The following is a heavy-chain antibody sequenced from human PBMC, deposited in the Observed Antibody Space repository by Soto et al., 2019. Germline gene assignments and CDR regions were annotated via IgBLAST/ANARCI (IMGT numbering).Heavy chain of an antibody. CDR3: VRSVPAATWAYNGMDV. V-gene: IGHV4-4*02. D-gene: IGHD2-2*01. CDR2: IYHSGTF. CDR1: GGSVSSSSC. J-gene: IGHJ6*02. Sequence: QVRLKESGPGLVKPSGTLSLTCAVSGGSVSSSSCWRWVRQAPRKGLEWIGEIYHSGTFNYNPSLASRVSVSVDESRNQVSLTLNSVTVADTATYYCVRSVPAATWAYNGMDVWGQGTTVTVSS.